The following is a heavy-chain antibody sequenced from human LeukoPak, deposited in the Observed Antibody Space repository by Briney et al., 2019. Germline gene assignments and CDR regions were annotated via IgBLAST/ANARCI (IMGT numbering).Heavy chain of an antibody. CDR3: ARDKGSDFWSGTNWFDP. J-gene: IGHJ5*02. CDR1: GYTFSRSW. V-gene: IGHV3-7*01. D-gene: IGHD3-3*01. Sequence: GGPQTLPCAAAGYTFSRSWVTWVRRSPGRAREWVPRIKQDGSEKYYVDSVKGRFTISRDNAKNSLYLQINSLRAEDTAVYYCARDKGSDFWSGTNWFDPWGQGTLVTVSS. CDR2: IKQDGSEK.